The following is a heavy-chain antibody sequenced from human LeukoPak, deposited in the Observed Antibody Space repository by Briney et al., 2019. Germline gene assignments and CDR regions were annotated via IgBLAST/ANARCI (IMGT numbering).Heavy chain of an antibody. CDR2: IYPGDSDT. D-gene: IGHD1-7*01. Sequence: GESLKISRKGSGYRFTSYWIGWVRQMPGKGLEWMGIIYPGDSDTKYSPSFQGQVTISADKSISTAYLQWTSLKASDTAMYYCARHDGTTNVDYWGQGTLVTVSS. CDR1: GYRFTSYW. V-gene: IGHV5-51*01. CDR3: ARHDGTTNVDY. J-gene: IGHJ4*02.